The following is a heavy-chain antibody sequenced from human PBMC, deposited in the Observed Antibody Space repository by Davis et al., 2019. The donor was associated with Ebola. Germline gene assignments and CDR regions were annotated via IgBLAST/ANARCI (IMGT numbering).Heavy chain of an antibody. Sequence: GESLKISCAASFFTFRDYSMSWIRQAPGKGLEWVSYISSSSSTIYYADSVNGRFTISRDNAKNSLYLQMNSLRDEDTAVYYCARLLRYAFDTWSQGTMVTV. V-gene: IGHV3-11*04. CDR3: ARLLRYAFDT. J-gene: IGHJ3*02. D-gene: IGHD4-17*01. CDR2: ISSSSSTI. CDR1: FFTFRDYS.